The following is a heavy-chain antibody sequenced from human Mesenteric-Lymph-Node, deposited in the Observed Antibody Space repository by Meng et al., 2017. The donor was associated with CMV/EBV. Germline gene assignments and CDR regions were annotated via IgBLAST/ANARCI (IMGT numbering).Heavy chain of an antibody. D-gene: IGHD2-8*01. CDR1: GGAISSYY. J-gene: IGHJ6*02. CDR3: ARGRVLYGRDV. V-gene: IGHV4-59*01. Sequence: GSLRLSCTVSGGAISSYYCSWIRLSPGKGLEWIGYIYYSGSSNYNPSLKSRVTISVDTSKNQFSLNLRSVTAADTAVYYCARGRVLYGRDVWGQGTTVTVSS. CDR2: IYYSGSS.